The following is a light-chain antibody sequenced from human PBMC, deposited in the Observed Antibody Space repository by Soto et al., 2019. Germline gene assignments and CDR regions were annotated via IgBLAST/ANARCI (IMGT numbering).Light chain of an antibody. CDR1: QSISSSS. CDR3: LQDYRLPIT. V-gene: IGKV3D-7*01. CDR2: GAS. Sequence: VLTQSPATLSLSPGEGATLSCRASQSISSSSSSWYQQEPDHATRLVIYGASTIATGVPARLGGIGRGSGTAYTITISSMHRDDVAVYYCLQDYRLPITFGQGTRLEIK. J-gene: IGKJ5*01.